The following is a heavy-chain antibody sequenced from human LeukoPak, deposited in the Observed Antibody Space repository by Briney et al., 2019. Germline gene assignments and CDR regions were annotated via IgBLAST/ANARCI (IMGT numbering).Heavy chain of an antibody. CDR3: ARPKRWFSDAFDI. Sequence: SSETLSLTCTVSGISISSQYWSWIRQPPGEGLEWIGHIYYNGSTNYNPSLKSRLTMSVDMSRNQFYLQLNSVTAADTAVYYCARPKRWFSDAFDIWGQGTMVTVSS. CDR1: GISISSQY. CDR2: IYYNGST. D-gene: IGHD5-24*01. V-gene: IGHV4-59*11. J-gene: IGHJ3*02.